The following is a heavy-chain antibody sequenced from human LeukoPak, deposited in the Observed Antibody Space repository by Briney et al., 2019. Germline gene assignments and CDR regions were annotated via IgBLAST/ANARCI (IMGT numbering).Heavy chain of an antibody. D-gene: IGHD3-22*01. CDR3: ARSHGYYYDSSGYRKIYYYYGMDV. Sequence: SGPALVKPTQTLTLTCTFSRFSLSTSGMCVSWIRQPPGKALEWLARIDWDDDKYYSTSLKTRLTISKDTSKNQVVLTMTNMDPVDTATYYCARSHGYYYDSSGYRKIYYYYGMDVWGQGTTVTVSS. CDR1: RFSLSTSGMC. V-gene: IGHV2-70*11. J-gene: IGHJ6*02. CDR2: IDWDDDK.